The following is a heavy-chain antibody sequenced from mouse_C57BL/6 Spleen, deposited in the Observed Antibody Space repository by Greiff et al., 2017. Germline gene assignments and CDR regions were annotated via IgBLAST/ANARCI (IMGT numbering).Heavy chain of an antibody. CDR3: ARSGSLPMDY. CDR1: GYAFSSYW. V-gene: IGHV1-80*01. D-gene: IGHD6-2*01. CDR2: IYPGDGDT. Sequence: QVQLQQSGAELVKPGASVKISCKASGYAFSSYWMNWVKQRPGKGLEWVGQIYPGDGDTNYNGKFKGKATLTADKSSSTAYMQLSSLTSEYSAVYFCARSGSLPMDYWGQGTSVTVSS. J-gene: IGHJ4*01.